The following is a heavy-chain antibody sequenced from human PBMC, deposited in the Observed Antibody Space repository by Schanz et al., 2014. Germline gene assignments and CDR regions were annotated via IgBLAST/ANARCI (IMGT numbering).Heavy chain of an antibody. CDR1: GGSISSSF. CDR3: ARVGRNSYGFTSRFDA. CDR2: ISYSGST. V-gene: IGHV4-59*12. Sequence: QVKLQESGPGLVKPSETLSLTCNVSGGSISSSFWSWIRQPPGKGLEWIGYISYSGSTSFNPSLKSRLTMSVDTSKNQFSLRLSSVTAADTAVYYCARVGRNSYGFTSRFDAWGQGTLVAVSS. J-gene: IGHJ5*02. D-gene: IGHD3-16*01.